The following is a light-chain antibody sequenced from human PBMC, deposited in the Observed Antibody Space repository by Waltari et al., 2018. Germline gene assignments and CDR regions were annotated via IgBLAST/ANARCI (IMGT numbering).Light chain of an antibody. Sequence: DVVMTQSPLSLPVTVGQVASISCRSSQNLLFSDGKIYLNWFHQRPGQSPRRLIYKVSNRESGVPDRFSGSGSFTDFTLKITRVEAEDVGVYFCMQGAHWPRTFGQGTSVEI. J-gene: IGKJ1*01. CDR3: MQGAHWPRT. V-gene: IGKV2-30*01. CDR2: KVS. CDR1: QNLLFSDGKIY.